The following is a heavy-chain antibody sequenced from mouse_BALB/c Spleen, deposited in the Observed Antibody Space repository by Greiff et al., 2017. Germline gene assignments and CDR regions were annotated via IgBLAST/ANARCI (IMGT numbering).Heavy chain of an antibody. CDR1: GYTFTSYV. CDR2: INPYNDGT. V-gene: IGHV1-14*01. J-gene: IGHJ3*01. D-gene: IGHD2-4*01. Sequence: VQLQQSGPELVKPGASVKMSCKASGYTFTSYVMHWVKQKPGQGLEWIGYINPYNDGTKYNEKFKGKATLTSDKSSSTAYMELSSLTSEDSAVYYCARGGAYYDYDTWFAYWGQGTLVTVSA. CDR3: ARGGAYYDYDTWFAY.